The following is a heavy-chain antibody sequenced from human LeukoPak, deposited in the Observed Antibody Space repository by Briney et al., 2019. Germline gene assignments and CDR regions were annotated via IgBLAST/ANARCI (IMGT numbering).Heavy chain of an antibody. CDR2: INHSGST. Sequence: SETLSLTCAVYGGSFSGYYWSWIRQPPGKGLEWIGEINHSGSTNYNPSLKSRVTISVDTSKNQFSLKLSSVTAADTAVYYCASRMVRGYYYYGMDVWGQGTLVTVSS. D-gene: IGHD3-10*01. CDR3: ASRMVRGYYYYGMDV. V-gene: IGHV4-34*01. J-gene: IGHJ6*02. CDR1: GGSFSGYY.